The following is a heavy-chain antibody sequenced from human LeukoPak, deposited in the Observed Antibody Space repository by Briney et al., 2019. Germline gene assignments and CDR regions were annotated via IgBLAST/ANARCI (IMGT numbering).Heavy chain of an antibody. V-gene: IGHV4-34*01. Sequence: PSETLSLTCAVYGGSFSGYYWSWIRQPPGKGLEWIGEINHSGSTNYNPSLKSRVTISADTSKNQFSLKLSSVTAADTAVYYCARGSPPYYYGSGSRRYFDLWGRGTLVTVSS. CDR1: GGSFSGYY. CDR2: INHSGST. CDR3: ARGSPPYYYGSGSRRYFDL. J-gene: IGHJ2*01. D-gene: IGHD3-10*01.